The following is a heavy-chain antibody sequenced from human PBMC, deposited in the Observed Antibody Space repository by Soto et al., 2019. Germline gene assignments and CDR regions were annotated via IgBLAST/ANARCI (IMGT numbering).Heavy chain of an antibody. Sequence: EVQLLESGGDLIQPGGSLRLSCAASGFTFNICAMTWVRQAPGKGLEWVSAISRYGDFTYYADSVEGRFTISRDNSKNTLYLQMNSLRAEDTAVYYCAKDRYLDHDSRGYLFDNWGQGTLVTVSS. CDR2: ISRYGDFT. V-gene: IGHV3-23*01. J-gene: IGHJ4*02. CDR1: GFTFNICA. CDR3: AKDRYLDHDSRGYLFDN. D-gene: IGHD3-22*01.